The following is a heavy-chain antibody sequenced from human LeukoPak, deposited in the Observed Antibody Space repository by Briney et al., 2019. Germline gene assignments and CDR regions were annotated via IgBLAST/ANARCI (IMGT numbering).Heavy chain of an antibody. V-gene: IGHV1-2*06. Sequence: ASVKVSCKAFGYTFTGYFMHWVRQAPGQGLEWMGRINPNTGGTNYAQKFQGRVTMTRDTSISTAYMELSRLRSDDTAVYYCGTLLSNGPFDYWGQGSLVTVSS. J-gene: IGHJ4*02. CDR3: GTLLSNGPFDY. CDR2: INPNTGGT. CDR1: GYTFTGYF.